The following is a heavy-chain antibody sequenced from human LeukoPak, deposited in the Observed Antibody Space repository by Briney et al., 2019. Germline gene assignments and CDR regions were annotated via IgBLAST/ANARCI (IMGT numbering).Heavy chain of an antibody. CDR1: GFTFSSYS. V-gene: IGHV3-21*01. D-gene: IGHD3-10*01. CDR2: ISSSSSYI. J-gene: IGHJ4*02. CDR3: ARDPNYYGSGSRKDY. Sequence: GGSLRLSCVVSGFTFSSYSMNWVRQAPGKGLEWVSSISSSSSYIYYADSVKGRFTISRDNAKNSLYLQMNSLRAEDTAVYYCARDPNYYGSGSRKDYWGQGTLVTVSS.